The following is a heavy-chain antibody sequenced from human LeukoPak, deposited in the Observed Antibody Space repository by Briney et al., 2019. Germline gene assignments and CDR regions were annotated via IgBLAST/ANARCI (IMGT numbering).Heavy chain of an antibody. V-gene: IGHV3-23*01. D-gene: IGHD2-2*01. CDR3: AKDWRAVVPAAKVYFQH. CDR1: GFTFSSYN. J-gene: IGHJ1*01. Sequence: GGSLRLSCAASGFTFSSYNMNWVRQAPGKGLEWVSAISGSGGSTYYADSVKGRFTISRDNSKNTLYLQMNSLRAEDTAVYYCAKDWRAVVPAAKVYFQHWGQGTLVTVSS. CDR2: ISGSGGST.